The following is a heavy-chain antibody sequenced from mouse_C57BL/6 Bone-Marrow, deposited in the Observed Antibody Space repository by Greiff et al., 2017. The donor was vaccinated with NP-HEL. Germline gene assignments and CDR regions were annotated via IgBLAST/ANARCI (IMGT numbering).Heavy chain of an antibody. CDR2: ISNLAYSI. V-gene: IGHV5-15*01. CDR3: ARTAFYAMDY. CDR1: GFTFSDYG. Sequence: EVKLVESGGGLVQPGGSLKLSCAASGFTFSDYGMAWVRQAPRKGPEWVAFISNLAYSIYYADTVTGRFTISRENAKNTLYLEMSSLRSEDTAMYYCARTAFYAMDYWGQGTSVTVSS. D-gene: IGHD1-2*01. J-gene: IGHJ4*01.